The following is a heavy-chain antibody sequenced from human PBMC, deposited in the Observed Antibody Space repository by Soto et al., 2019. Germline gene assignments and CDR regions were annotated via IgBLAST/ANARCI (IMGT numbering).Heavy chain of an antibody. V-gene: IGHV1-69*12. Sequence: QVQLVQSGAEVKKPGSSVKVSCKASGGTFSSYAISWVRQAPGQGLEWMGGIIPIFGTANYAQKFQGRVTITADESTSTAYMELRSLRSEDTAVYYCARDRHDILTGYSFYYYGMDVWGQGTTVTVSS. D-gene: IGHD3-9*01. J-gene: IGHJ6*02. CDR2: IIPIFGTA. CDR1: GGTFSSYA. CDR3: ARDRHDILTGYSFYYYGMDV.